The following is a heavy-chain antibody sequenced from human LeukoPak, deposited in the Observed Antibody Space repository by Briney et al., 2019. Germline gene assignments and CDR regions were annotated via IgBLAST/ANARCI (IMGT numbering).Heavy chain of an antibody. J-gene: IGHJ4*02. CDR3: ATTNVQLGRFNFDY. Sequence: GASVKVSCKASGYTFTSYYMHWVRQAPGQGLEWMGIINPSGDSTTYAQKFQGRVTMTRDTSTSTVYMELSSLRSEDTAVYYCATTNVQLGRFNFDYWGQGTLVTVSS. CDR2: INPSGDST. D-gene: IGHD6-6*01. V-gene: IGHV1-46*01. CDR1: GYTFTSYY.